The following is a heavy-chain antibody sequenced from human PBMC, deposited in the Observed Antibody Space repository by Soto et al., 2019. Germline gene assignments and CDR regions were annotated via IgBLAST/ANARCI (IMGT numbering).Heavy chain of an antibody. Sequence: GGSLRLSCAASGFTVRNYGMHWVRKAPGKGLEWVAVISDDGVSKYYADSVQGRFTISRDNSESAVFLQMNSLRPDDTALYFCARAYYFGSGTSYTLYYWGQGTQVTVSS. V-gene: IGHV3-30*03. CDR3: ARAYYFGSGTSYTLYY. J-gene: IGHJ4*02. CDR1: GFTVRNYG. D-gene: IGHD3-10*01. CDR2: ISDDGVSK.